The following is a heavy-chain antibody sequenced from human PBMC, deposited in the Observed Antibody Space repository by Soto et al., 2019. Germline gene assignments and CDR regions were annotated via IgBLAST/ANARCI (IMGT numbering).Heavy chain of an antibody. CDR3: AHQTGAWLVGWFDP. D-gene: IGHD6-19*01. CDR1: GFSLSTSGVG. J-gene: IGHJ5*02. CDR2: IYWDDDK. Sequence: QITLKESGPTLVKPTQTLTLTCTFSGFSLSTSGVGVGWIRQPPGKALEWLALIYWDDDKRYSPSLKSRLTIXKXTXXNQGVLTMTNMDPVDTATYYCAHQTGAWLVGWFDPWGQGTLVTVSS. V-gene: IGHV2-5*02.